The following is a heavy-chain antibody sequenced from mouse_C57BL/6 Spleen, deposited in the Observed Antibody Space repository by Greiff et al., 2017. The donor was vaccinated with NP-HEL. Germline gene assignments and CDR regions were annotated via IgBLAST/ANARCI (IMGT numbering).Heavy chain of an antibody. Sequence: EVQLQQSGPELVKPGASVKMSCKASGYTFTDYNMHWVKQSHGKSLEWIGYINPNNGGTSYNQKFKGKATLTVNKSSSTAYMELRSLTSEDSAVYYCARGDWALYYFDYWGQGTTLTVSS. V-gene: IGHV1-22*01. J-gene: IGHJ2*01. CDR2: INPNNGGT. CDR3: ARGDWALYYFDY. D-gene: IGHD4-1*01. CDR1: GYTFTDYN.